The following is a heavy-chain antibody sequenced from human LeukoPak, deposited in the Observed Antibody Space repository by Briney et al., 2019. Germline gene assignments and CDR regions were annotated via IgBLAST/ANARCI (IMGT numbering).Heavy chain of an antibody. D-gene: IGHD6-13*01. CDR3: ARSALIAAAGTWFDP. CDR2: INPRDGET. V-gene: IGHV1-18*01. Sequence: ASVKVSCKASGYTFSRYGISWVRQAPGQGLEWIGRINPRDGETNFAQKFQGRVTMTSDTSISTAYMELRSLRSDDTAVYYCARSALIAAAGTWFDPWGQGTLVTVSS. CDR1: GYTFSRYG. J-gene: IGHJ5*02.